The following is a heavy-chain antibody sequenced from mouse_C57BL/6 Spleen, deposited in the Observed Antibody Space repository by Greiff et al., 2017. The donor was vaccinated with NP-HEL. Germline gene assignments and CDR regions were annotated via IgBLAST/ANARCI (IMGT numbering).Heavy chain of an antibody. V-gene: IGHV1-52*01. Sequence: QVQLQQPGAELVRPGSSVKLSCTASGYTFTSYWMHWVKQRPIQGLDWIGNIDPSDSETHYTQKFKDKATLTVDKSSSTAYMQLSSLTSEDSAVYYCAREVDGAWFAYWGQGTLVTVSA. D-gene: IGHD1-2*01. CDR1: GYTFTSYW. CDR3: AREVDGAWFAY. J-gene: IGHJ3*01. CDR2: IDPSDSET.